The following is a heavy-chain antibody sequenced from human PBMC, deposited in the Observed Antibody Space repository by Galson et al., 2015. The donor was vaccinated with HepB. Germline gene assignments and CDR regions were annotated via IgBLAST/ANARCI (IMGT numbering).Heavy chain of an antibody. CDR3: ARPRYCSSATCSAAFDS. CDR1: GGSIISSTNH. J-gene: IGHJ4*02. V-gene: IGHV4-39*01. Sequence: LSLTCTVSGGSIISSTNHWGWIRQPPGKGLEWIGRVYHSGDTYYNPSLKSRVTISVDRSKDEFSLKLKSVTTADTAVYYCARPRYCSSATCSAAFDSWGQGTLVTVSS. D-gene: IGHD2-2*01. CDR2: VYHSGDT.